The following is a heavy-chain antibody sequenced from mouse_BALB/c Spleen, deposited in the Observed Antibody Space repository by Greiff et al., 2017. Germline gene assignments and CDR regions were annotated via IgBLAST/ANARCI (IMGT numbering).Heavy chain of an antibody. D-gene: IGHD1-1*01. CDR3: ARLGYYGSSGYFDV. CDR2: ISSGSSTI. J-gene: IGHJ1*01. Sequence: VQLKESGGGLVQPGGSRKLSCAASGFTFSSFGMHWVRQAPEKGLEWVAYISSGSSTIYYADTVKGRFTISRDNPKNTLFLQMTSLRSEDTAMYYCARLGYYGSSGYFDVWGAGTTVTVSS. CDR1: GFTFSSFG. V-gene: IGHV5-17*02.